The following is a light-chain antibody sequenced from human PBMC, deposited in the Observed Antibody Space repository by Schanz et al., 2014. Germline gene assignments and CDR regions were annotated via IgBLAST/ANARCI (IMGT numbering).Light chain of an antibody. J-gene: IGKJ1*01. CDR3: QQYGSSPRT. CDR1: QSVTSTY. V-gene: IGKV3-20*01. Sequence: EIVLTQSPGTLSLSPGQRATLSCRASQSVTSTYLAWYQQKPGQAPRLLIYGASSRATGIPPKFSGSGSGTDFTLTISSLEPEDFAVYYCQQYGSSPRTFGQGTKVEIK. CDR2: GAS.